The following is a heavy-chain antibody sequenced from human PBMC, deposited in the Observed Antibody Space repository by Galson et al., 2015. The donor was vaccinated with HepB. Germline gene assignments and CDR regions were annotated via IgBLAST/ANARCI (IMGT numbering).Heavy chain of an antibody. D-gene: IGHD3-10*01. CDR1: GFTFSSYS. CDR2: ISSSSSYI. Sequence: SLRLSCAASGFTFSSYSMNWVRQAPGKGLEWVSSISSSSSYIYYADSVKGRFTISRDNAKNSLYLQMNSLRAEDTAVYYCARVGPRLPFRFGELSPGAFDYWGQGTLVTVSS. V-gene: IGHV3-21*01. CDR3: ARVGPRLPFRFGELSPGAFDY. J-gene: IGHJ4*02.